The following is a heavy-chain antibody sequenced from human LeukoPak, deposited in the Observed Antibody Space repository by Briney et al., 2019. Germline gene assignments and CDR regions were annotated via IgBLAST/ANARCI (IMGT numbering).Heavy chain of an antibody. Sequence: ASVKVSCKASGYTFTGYYMHWVRQAPGQGLEWMGWINPNSGGTNYAQKFQGRVTMTRDTSISTAYMELSSLRSEDTAVYYCASPGRLPMSFSRYYYGMDVWGQGTTVTVSS. CDR2: INPNSGGT. CDR3: ASPGRLPMSFSRYYYGMDV. CDR1: GYTFTGYY. V-gene: IGHV1-2*02. J-gene: IGHJ6*02. D-gene: IGHD4-11*01.